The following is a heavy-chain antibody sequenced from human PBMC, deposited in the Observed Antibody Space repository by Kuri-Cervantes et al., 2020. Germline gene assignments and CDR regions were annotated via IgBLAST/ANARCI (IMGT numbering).Heavy chain of an antibody. CDR1: GFTFSSTD. CDR3: AKDTVVVITPNVDY. D-gene: IGHD3-22*01. Sequence: GGSLRLSCAASGFTFSSTDMPWVRQAPGKGLEWVSAISGSGGSTYYADSVKGRFTISTDNSKNTLYLQMNSLRAEDTAVYYCAKDTVVVITPNVDYWGQGTTVTVSS. CDR2: ISGSGGST. V-gene: IGHV3-23*01. J-gene: IGHJ4*03.